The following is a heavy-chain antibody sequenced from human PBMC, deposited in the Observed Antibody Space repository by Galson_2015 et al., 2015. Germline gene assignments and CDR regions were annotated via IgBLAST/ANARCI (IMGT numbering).Heavy chain of an antibody. CDR2: MRPWGSA. CDR3: ARFHAETATLD. V-gene: IGHV4-34*01. Sequence: PLSLPCAVHGGSFSGYYCSWLRQPPGKGLEWIGEMRPWGSANYNPSLKSRVTISLDTSKRQFSLKVSSVTAADTAVYSCARFHAETATLDWGQGTLVTVSS. CDR1: GGSFSGYY. J-gene: IGHJ4*02. D-gene: IGHD5-24*01.